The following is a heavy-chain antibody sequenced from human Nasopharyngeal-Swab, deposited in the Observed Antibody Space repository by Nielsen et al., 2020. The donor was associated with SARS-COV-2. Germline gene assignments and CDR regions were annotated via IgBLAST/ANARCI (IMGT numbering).Heavy chain of an antibody. CDR3: ARRMGNYNPYFDY. V-gene: IGHV4-39*01. Sequence: SETLSLTCTVSGGSISSSTNYWGWIRQSPGKGLEWIGKIYYSGSASYNPSLESRVAISIDTSKNQFSLRLKSVTAADTAVYYCARRMGNYNPYFDYWGQGTLVTVSS. CDR1: GGSISSSTNY. D-gene: IGHD1-7*01. J-gene: IGHJ4*02. CDR2: IYYSGSA.